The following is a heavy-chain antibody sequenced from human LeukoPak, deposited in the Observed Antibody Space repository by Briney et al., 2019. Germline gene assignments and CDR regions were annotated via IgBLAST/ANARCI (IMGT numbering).Heavy chain of an antibody. J-gene: IGHJ4*02. CDR2: IYYSGST. D-gene: IGHD4-23*01. CDR3: ARSDYGGDFDY. V-gene: IGHV4-39*07. Sequence: PSETLSLTCTVSGDSISSSSSYWGWIRQPPGEGLEWIGSIYYSGSTNYNPSLKSRVTISVDTSKNQFSLKLSSVTAADTAVYYCARSDYGGDFDYWGQGTLVTVSS. CDR1: GDSISSSSSY.